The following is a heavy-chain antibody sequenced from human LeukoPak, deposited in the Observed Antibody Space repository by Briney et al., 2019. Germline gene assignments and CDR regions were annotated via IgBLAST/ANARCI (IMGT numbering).Heavy chain of an antibody. CDR1: GFTFTSFG. D-gene: IGHD5/OR15-5a*01. Sequence: PGGSLRLSCAASGFTFTSFGMTWVRQAPGKGLEWVSTISGSGGSTYYADAVKGRFTNSRDNSKNTLYLQINSLRAEDTAVYYCAKGQVSSGPALRFDYWGQGTLVTVSS. J-gene: IGHJ4*02. V-gene: IGHV3-23*01. CDR2: ISGSGGST. CDR3: AKGQVSSGPALRFDY.